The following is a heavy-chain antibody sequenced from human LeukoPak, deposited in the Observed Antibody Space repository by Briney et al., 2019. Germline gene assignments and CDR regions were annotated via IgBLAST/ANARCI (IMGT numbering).Heavy chain of an antibody. D-gene: IGHD3-9*01. CDR2: ISAYNGNT. J-gene: IGHJ6*02. CDR3: ASVYYDILTGYPPYYYYGMDV. CDR1: GYTFTSYG. Sequence: GASVKVSCKASGYTFTSYGISWVRQAPGQGLEWMGWISAYNGNTNYAQKLQGRVTMTTDTSTSTAYMELRSLRSDDTAVYYCASVYYDILTGYPPYYYYGMDVWGQGTTVTVSS. V-gene: IGHV1-18*01.